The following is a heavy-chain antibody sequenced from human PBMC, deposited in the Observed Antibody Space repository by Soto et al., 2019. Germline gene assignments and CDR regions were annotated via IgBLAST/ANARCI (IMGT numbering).Heavy chain of an antibody. CDR3: AKSLLFVDHAYMAV. D-gene: IGHD2-21*01. CDR1: GGSFISYS. CDR2: IIPIQGKA. J-gene: IGHJ6*03. V-gene: IGHV1-69*02. Sequence: QVQLVQSGAELKKPGSSVKFSGAASGGSFISYSFTWVRQAPGQGLEWMGRIIPIQGKANYALTFQDRVTITADRSTRTAYMELRSMRPEDTAVYYCAKSLLFVDHAYMAVWGKGTTVTVSS.